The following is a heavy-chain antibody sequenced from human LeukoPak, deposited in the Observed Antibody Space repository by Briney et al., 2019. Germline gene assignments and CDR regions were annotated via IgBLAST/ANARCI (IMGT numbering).Heavy chain of an antibody. CDR3: AKGDVLRYFDWLSFDY. CDR1: GFTFSSYG. D-gene: IGHD3-9*01. CDR2: IRYDGSNK. J-gene: IGHJ4*02. V-gene: IGHV3-30*02. Sequence: PGGSLRLSCAASGFTFSSYGMHWVRQAPGKGLEWVAFIRYDGSNKYYADSVKGRFAISRDNSKNTLYLQMNSLRAEDTAVYYCAKGDVLRYFDWLSFDYWGQGTLVTVSS.